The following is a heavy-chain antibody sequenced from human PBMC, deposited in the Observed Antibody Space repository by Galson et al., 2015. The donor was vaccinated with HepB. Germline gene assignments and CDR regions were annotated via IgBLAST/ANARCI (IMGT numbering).Heavy chain of an antibody. J-gene: IGHJ5*02. V-gene: IGHV4-39*02. Sequence: ETLSLTCTVSGGSISSSSYYWGWIRQPPGKGLEWIGSIYYSGSTYYNPSLKSRVTISVDTSKNQFSLKLSSVTAADTAVYYCAREVRGLDIVATILKIDWFDPWGQGTLVTVSS. CDR3: AREVRGLDIVATILKIDWFDP. CDR1: GGSISSSSYY. D-gene: IGHD5-12*01. CDR2: IYYSGST.